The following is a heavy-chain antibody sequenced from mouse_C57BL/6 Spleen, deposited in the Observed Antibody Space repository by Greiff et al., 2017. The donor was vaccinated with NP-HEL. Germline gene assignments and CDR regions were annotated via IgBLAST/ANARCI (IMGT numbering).Heavy chain of an antibody. CDR2: IHPNSGST. V-gene: IGHV1-64*01. D-gene: IGHD3-3*01. J-gene: IGHJ2*01. CDR3: ARSGLSWYYFGD. CDR1: GYTFTSYW. Sequence: QVQLQQPGAELVKPGASVKLSCKASGYTFTSYWMHWVKQRPGQGLEWIGMIHPNSGSTNYNEKLKSKATLTVDKSSSTAYMQLSSLTSEDSAVYYSARSGLSWYYFGDWGQGTTLTVSS.